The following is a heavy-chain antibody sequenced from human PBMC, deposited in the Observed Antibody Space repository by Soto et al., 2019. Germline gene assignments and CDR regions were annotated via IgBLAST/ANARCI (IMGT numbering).Heavy chain of an antibody. J-gene: IGHJ6*02. CDR2: ISGSGSSV. D-gene: IGHD3-10*01. CDR3: AKVRASYLSASYFYYGLDV. V-gene: IGHV3-23*01. Sequence: GGSLRLSCSASGFTFSHYVLSWVRQAPGRGLEWVSSISGSGSSVYLADSVRGRFTMSRDLSRNTVSLQMNRLRAEDTAIYYCAKVRASYLSASYFYYGLDVWGQGTTVTVSS. CDR1: GFTFSHYV.